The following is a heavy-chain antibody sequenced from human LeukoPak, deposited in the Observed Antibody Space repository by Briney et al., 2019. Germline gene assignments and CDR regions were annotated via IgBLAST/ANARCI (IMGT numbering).Heavy chain of an antibody. D-gene: IGHD4-23*01. CDR3: ATSGYGGTFHFDY. J-gene: IGHJ4*02. CDR2: FDPEDGET. Sequence: ASVKVSCKVSGYTLTELSMHWVRQAPGKGLEWMGGFDPEDGETIYAQKLQGRVTMTEDTSTDTPYMELSSLRSEDTAVYYCATSGYGGTFHFDYWGQGTLVTVSS. V-gene: IGHV1-24*01. CDR1: GYTLTELS.